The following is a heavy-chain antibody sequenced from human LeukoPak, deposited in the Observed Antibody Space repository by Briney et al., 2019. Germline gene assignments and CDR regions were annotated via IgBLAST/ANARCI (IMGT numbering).Heavy chain of an antibody. D-gene: IGHD3-10*01. V-gene: IGHV4-34*01. J-gene: IGHJ6*03. CDR3: ARHGEDYYYYYMDV. CDR2: INHSGST. CDR1: GGSFSGYY. Sequence: SETLSLTCAGYGGSFSGYYWSWIRQPPGKGLKWIGEINHSGSTNYNPSLKSRVTISVDTSKNQFSLKLSSVTAADTAVYYCARHGEDYYYYYMDVWGKGTTVTVSS.